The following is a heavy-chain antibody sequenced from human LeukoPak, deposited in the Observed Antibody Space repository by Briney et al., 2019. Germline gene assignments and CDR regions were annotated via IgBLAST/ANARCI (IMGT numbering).Heavy chain of an antibody. D-gene: IGHD6-19*01. CDR1: GYTFTSYD. CDR3: TGGGPVAGTHKYFQH. CDR2: MNPNNGNT. V-gene: IGHV1-8*01. Sequence: ASVKVSCKASGYTFTSYDINWVRQATGQGLEWMGWMNPNNGNTDYAQKFQGRVTLTRSTSISTAYMELSSLRSEDTAVYYCTGGGPVAGTHKYFQHWGQGTLVTVSS. J-gene: IGHJ1*01.